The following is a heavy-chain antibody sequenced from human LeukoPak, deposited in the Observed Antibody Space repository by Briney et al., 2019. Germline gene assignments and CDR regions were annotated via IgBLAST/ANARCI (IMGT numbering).Heavy chain of an antibody. CDR2: ISSSSSYI. V-gene: IGHV3-21*01. Sequence: QTGGSLRLSCAASGFTFSSYSMNWVRQAPGKGLEWVSSISSSSSYIYYADSVKGRFTISRDNAKNSLYLQMNSLRAEDTAVYYCASSGYSGYEGFGRAGYFDYWGQGTLVTVSS. J-gene: IGHJ4*02. CDR1: GFTFSSYS. CDR3: ASSGYSGYEGFGRAGYFDY. D-gene: IGHD5-12*01.